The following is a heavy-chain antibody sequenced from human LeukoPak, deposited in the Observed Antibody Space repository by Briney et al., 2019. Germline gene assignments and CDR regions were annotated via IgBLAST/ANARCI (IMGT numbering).Heavy chain of an antibody. V-gene: IGHV3-53*05. CDR2: IYSAGSR. D-gene: IGHD2-15*01. CDR3: ASGGLGARKFYSDPFHY. J-gene: IGHJ4*02. CDR1: GFTVSSNY. Sequence: GGSLRLSCAASGFTVSSNYMSWVRQPPGKGLEWVSIIYSAGSRYYADSVRGRFTISRDDSKNTMFLQMNSLRVDDTAVYYCASGGLGARKFYSDPFHYWGQGTLVTVSS.